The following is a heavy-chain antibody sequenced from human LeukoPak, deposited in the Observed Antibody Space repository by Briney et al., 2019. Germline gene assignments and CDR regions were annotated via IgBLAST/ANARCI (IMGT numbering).Heavy chain of an antibody. V-gene: IGHV3-7*05. CDR3: ASGLIVGVHFDY. CDR1: GFTFSSYW. CDR2: IKQDANEK. D-gene: IGHD1-26*01. J-gene: IGHJ4*02. Sequence: GGSLRLSCAASGFTFSSYWMSWVRQALGKGLEWVANIKQDANEKYYVDSVKGRFTISRDNARNSLYLQMNSLRAEDTAVYYCASGLIVGVHFDYRGQGTLVTVSS.